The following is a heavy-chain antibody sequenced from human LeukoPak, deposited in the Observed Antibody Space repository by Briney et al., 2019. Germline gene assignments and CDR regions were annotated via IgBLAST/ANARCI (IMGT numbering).Heavy chain of an antibody. CDR1: GYTFTNSD. V-gene: IGHV1-8*01. CDR2: MNPNSGNT. J-gene: IGHJ5*02. D-gene: IGHD3-10*01. Sequence: GASVKVSCKASGYTFTNSDINWGRQATGQGLEWMAWMNPNSGNTGYAQKFQDRITLTRDTSTSTAYMELSSLTSEDTAGYYCARAAMVRGSWWFDPWGQGTLVTVSS. CDR3: ARAAMVRGSWWFDP.